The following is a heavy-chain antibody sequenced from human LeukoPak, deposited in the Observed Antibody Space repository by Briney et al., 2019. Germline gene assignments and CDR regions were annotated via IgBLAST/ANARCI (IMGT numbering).Heavy chain of an antibody. CDR1: GGSISSGSYY. Sequence: PSETLSLTCTVSGGSISSGSYYWSWIRQPAGKGLEWIGRIYTSGSTNYNPSLKSRVTISVDTSKNQFSLKLSSVTAAATAVYYCARDLYDYYFDYWGHGTLVTVSS. V-gene: IGHV4-61*02. CDR3: ARDLYDYYFDY. D-gene: IGHD2-8*01. J-gene: IGHJ4*01. CDR2: IYTSGST.